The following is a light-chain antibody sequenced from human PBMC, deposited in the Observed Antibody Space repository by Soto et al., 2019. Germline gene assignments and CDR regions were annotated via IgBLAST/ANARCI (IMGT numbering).Light chain of an antibody. Sequence: DIQMTQSPSSLSASVRDRVTITCRASQSISSSLNWYQQKPGKAPKLLIYAASSLPSGVPSRFSGSGSGTDFTLTISSLQPEDFATYYCQQSYSTPRTFGQGTKVEIK. CDR3: QQSYSTPRT. CDR2: AAS. CDR1: QSISSS. V-gene: IGKV1-39*01. J-gene: IGKJ1*01.